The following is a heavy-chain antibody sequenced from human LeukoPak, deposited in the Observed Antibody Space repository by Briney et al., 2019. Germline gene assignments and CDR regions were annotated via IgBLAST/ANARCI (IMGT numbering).Heavy chain of an antibody. CDR3: AKGGSGYYSTSFDY. V-gene: IGHV3-30*18. J-gene: IGHJ4*02. Sequence: GGSLRLSYAASGFTFSSYGMHWVRQAPGKGLEWVAVISYDGSNKYYADSVKGRFTISRDNSKNTLYLQMNSLRAEDTAVYYCAKGGSGYYSTSFDYWGQGTLVTVSS. CDR1: GFTFSSYG. D-gene: IGHD3-22*01. CDR2: ISYDGSNK.